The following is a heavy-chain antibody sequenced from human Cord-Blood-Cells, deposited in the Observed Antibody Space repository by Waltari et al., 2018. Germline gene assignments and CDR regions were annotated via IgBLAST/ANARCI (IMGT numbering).Heavy chain of an antibody. CDR1: GFTFTSYG. CDR2: ISYDGSNK. Sequence: QVQLVEYGGGVVQPGRSLRLSCAASGFTFTSYGMHWVPPAPGKGLEWVAVISYDGSNKYYADSVKGRFTISRDNSKNTLYLQMNSLRAEDTAVYYCAKDQSYYGSGSYDYWGQGTLVTVSS. V-gene: IGHV3-30*18. D-gene: IGHD3-10*01. J-gene: IGHJ4*02. CDR3: AKDQSYYGSGSYDY.